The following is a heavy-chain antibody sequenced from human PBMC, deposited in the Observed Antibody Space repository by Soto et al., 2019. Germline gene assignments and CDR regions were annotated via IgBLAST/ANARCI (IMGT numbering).Heavy chain of an antibody. V-gene: IGHV3-74*01. Sequence: GGSVRLSCVVSGFTVSSSNWMHWVRQGPGKGLVWVSRIDNDGSSRDYADSVKGRFTISRDNAKNTLYLEMSSLRAEDTAVYYCATGSGWYSPDYWGQGTLVTVSS. J-gene: IGHJ4*02. CDR1: GFTVSSSNW. D-gene: IGHD6-19*01. CDR3: ATGSGWYSPDY. CDR2: IDNDGSSR.